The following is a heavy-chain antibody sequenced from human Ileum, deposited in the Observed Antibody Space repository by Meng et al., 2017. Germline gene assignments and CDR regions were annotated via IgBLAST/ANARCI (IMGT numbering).Heavy chain of an antibody. V-gene: IGHV4-61*01. CDR2: IYYSGST. CDR3: ARSSTSPASYFFDY. D-gene: IGHD6-6*01. J-gene: IGHJ4*02. Sequence: QVQLQASGPRLVRPSETLSLACTVSGGSVSSGSYYWSWIRQPPGKGLEWIGHIYYSGSTNYNPSLKSRVTISVDMSKNQFSLKLNSVTAADTAIYFCARSSTSPASYFFDYWGQGTLVTVSS. CDR1: GGSVSSGSYY.